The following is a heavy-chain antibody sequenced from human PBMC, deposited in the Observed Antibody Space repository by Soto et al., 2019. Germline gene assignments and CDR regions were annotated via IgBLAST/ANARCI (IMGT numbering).Heavy chain of an antibody. CDR2: INPSGGST. D-gene: IGHD3-22*01. CDR3: AREGLRWGDYYYDSSGYYYNRSSDAFDI. CDR1: GYTFTSYY. J-gene: IGHJ3*02. V-gene: IGHV1-46*01. Sequence: ASVKVSCKASGYTFTSYYMHWVRQAPGQGLEWMGIINPSGGSTSYAQKFQGRVTMTRDTSTSTVYMELSSLRSEDTAVYYCAREGLRWGDYYYDSSGYYYNRSSDAFDIWGQGTMVTVSS.